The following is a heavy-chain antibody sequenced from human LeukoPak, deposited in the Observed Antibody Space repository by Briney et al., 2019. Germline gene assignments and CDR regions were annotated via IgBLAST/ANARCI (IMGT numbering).Heavy chain of an antibody. V-gene: IGHV5-51*01. CDR2: IYSGDSDT. Sequence: GESLKISCKGSGSYFTNYWIGWIRQLPGKGLEWMGIIYSGDSDTRYSPSFQGQVTISADKSISTAYLQWSSLKASDTAMYYCARAPQFSSGWYGPLDYWGQGSLVTVSS. CDR1: GSYFTNYW. D-gene: IGHD6-19*01. J-gene: IGHJ4*02. CDR3: ARAPQFSSGWYGPLDY.